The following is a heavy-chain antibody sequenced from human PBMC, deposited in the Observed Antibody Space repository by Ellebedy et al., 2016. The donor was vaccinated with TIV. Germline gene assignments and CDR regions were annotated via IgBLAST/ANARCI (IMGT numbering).Heavy chain of an antibody. V-gene: IGHV3-23*01. Sequence: GESLKISCAASGFTFSTYPMTWVRQAPGKGLEWVSIFSANGGTTYYADSVKGRFTISRDNSKNTLFLHMSSLRAEDTAVYFCARRSTDFAFDSWGQGTLVTVSS. CDR3: ARRSTDFAFDS. CDR1: GFTFSTYP. J-gene: IGHJ4*02. D-gene: IGHD3/OR15-3a*01. CDR2: FSANGGTT.